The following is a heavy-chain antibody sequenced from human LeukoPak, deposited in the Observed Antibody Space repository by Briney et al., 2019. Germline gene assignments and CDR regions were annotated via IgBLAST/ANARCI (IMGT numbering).Heavy chain of an antibody. CDR3: ARHSVSGADDY. CDR2: VYFDGST. D-gene: IGHD6-19*01. V-gene: IGHV4-39*01. J-gene: IGHJ4*02. CDR1: GGSISITSYY. Sequence: SGTLSLTCTVSGGSISITSYYWAWIRQPPGKGLEWIASVYFDGSTYYTPSLKSRLTISVDTSRNQFSLKVSSVTAADTAVYYCARHSVSGADDYWGQGTLVTVSS.